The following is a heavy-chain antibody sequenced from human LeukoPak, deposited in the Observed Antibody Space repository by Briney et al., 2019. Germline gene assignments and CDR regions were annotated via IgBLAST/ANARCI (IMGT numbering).Heavy chain of an antibody. CDR1: GFTFSDYY. CDR2: ITSSGSTI. J-gene: IGHJ4*02. Sequence: GGSLRLSCAASGFTFSDYYMGWVRRAPGKGLEWVSYITSSGSTIYYADSVKGRFTISRDNAKNSLYLQMNSLRAEDTAVYYCAIPTYYYDSSGQGYWGQGTLVTVSS. V-gene: IGHV3-11*04. CDR3: AIPTYYYDSSGQGY. D-gene: IGHD3-22*01.